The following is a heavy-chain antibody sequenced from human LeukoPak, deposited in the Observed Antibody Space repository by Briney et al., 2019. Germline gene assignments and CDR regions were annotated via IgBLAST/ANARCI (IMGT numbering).Heavy chain of an antibody. Sequence: ASVKVSCKASGYTFTSYAMHWVRQAPGQRLEWMGWINAGNGNTKYSQKFQGRVTITRDTSASTAYMELSSLRSEDTAVYYCARRRIAANWFDPWGQGTLVTVSS. J-gene: IGHJ5*02. CDR2: INAGNGNT. V-gene: IGHV1-3*01. CDR1: GYTFTSYA. D-gene: IGHD6-6*01. CDR3: ARRRIAANWFDP.